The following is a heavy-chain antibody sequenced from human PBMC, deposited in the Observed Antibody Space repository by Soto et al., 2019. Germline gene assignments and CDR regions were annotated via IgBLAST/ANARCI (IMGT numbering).Heavy chain of an antibody. V-gene: IGHV3-23*01. Sequence: AGGSLRLSCAASGFTFSSYAMSWVRQAPGKGLEWVSAISGSGGSTYYADSVKGRFTISRDNSKNTLYLQMNSLRAEDTAVYYCAKARGVDYYDSSGYYYGYFQHWGQGTLVTDSS. D-gene: IGHD3-22*01. J-gene: IGHJ1*01. CDR3: AKARGVDYYDSSGYYYGYFQH. CDR1: GFTFSSYA. CDR2: ISGSGGST.